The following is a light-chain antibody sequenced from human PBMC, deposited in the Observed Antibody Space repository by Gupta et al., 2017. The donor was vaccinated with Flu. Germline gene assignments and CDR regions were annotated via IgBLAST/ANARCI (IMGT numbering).Light chain of an antibody. J-gene: IGLJ2*01. CDR1: SSDVGTYSF. CDR3: CSYAAGSMV. CDR2: EAT. Sequence: QSALTQPASVSASPGQSVAISCTGTSSDVGTYSFVSWYQHHPGKAPQLIIYEATKRPSGFSDRFSGSKSGNTASLTSSGVQSEDEAQYYCCSYAAGSMVLGGGTKLTVL. V-gene: IGLV2-23*01.